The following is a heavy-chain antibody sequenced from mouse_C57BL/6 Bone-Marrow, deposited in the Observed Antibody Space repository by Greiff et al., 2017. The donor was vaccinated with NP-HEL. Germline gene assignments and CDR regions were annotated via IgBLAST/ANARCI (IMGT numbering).Heavy chain of an antibody. V-gene: IGHV1-74*01. Sequence: QVQLQQPGAELVKPGASVKVSCKASGYTFTSYWMHWVKQRPGQGLEWIGRIHPSDSDTNYNQKFKGKATLPVDKSSSPAYRQLSSLTSEDSAVYYCAVWLRRTDGSWFAYWGQGTLVTVSA. D-gene: IGHD2-2*01. CDR2: IHPSDSDT. CDR1: GYTFTSYW. J-gene: IGHJ3*01. CDR3: AVWLRRTDGSWFAY.